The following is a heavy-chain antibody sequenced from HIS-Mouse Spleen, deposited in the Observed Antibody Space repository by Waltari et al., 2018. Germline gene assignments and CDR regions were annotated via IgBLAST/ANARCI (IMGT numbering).Heavy chain of an antibody. D-gene: IGHD7-27*01. CDR3: ARNLNWGDRYWYFDL. J-gene: IGHJ2*01. V-gene: IGHV3-7*01. Sequence: EVQLVGSGGGLVQPGGSLRLSCSASGFHFLTYRVRWVRQDPGKGLEWVANIKQDGSEKYYVDSVKGRFTISRDNAKNSLYLQMNSLRAEDTAVYYCARNLNWGDRYWYFDLWGRGTLVTVSS. CDR1: GFHFLTYR. CDR2: IKQDGSEK.